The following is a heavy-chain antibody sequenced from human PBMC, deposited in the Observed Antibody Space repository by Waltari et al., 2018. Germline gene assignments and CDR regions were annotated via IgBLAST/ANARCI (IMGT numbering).Heavy chain of an antibody. CDR3: ARDLCDRTKCHGMDV. J-gene: IGHJ6*02. V-gene: IGHV3-30*04. CDR2: ISYNERNI. Sequence: QVQLVESGGGVVQPGRSLRLSCAASDFTFSSYAMHWVRQAPGKGLEWVAVISYNERNIYYVDSVKGRFTISRDNSKKTLYLQMNSLRPEDTAMYYCARDLCDRTKCHGMDVWGQGTTVTVSS. CDR1: DFTFSSYA. D-gene: IGHD3-22*01.